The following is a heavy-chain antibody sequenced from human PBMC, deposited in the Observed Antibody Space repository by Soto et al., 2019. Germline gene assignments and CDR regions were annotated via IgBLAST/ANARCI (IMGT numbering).Heavy chain of an antibody. CDR1: GFTFSSYG. CDR2: ISYDGSNK. D-gene: IGHD3-9*01. CDR3: AKDPRRALLRYFDWLGP. V-gene: IGHV3-30*18. Sequence: GGSLRLSCGGSGFTFSSYGMQWVCQAPGKGLEWVAVISYDGSNKYYADSVKGRFTISRDNSKNTLYLQMNSLRAEDTAVYYCAKDPRRALLRYFDWLGPWGQGTLVTVSS. J-gene: IGHJ5*02.